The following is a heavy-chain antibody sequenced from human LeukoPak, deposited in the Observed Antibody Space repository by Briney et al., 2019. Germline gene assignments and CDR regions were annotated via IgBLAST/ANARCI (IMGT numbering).Heavy chain of an antibody. D-gene: IGHD4-23*01. Sequence: GGSLRLSCAASGFTSSSYAMHWVRQAPGKGLEWVAVISYDGSNKYYADSVKGRFTISRDNSKNTLYLQMNSLRAEDTAVYYCARDLSYGGNPFDFWGQGTLVTVSS. CDR3: ARDLSYGGNPFDF. J-gene: IGHJ4*02. CDR1: GFTSSSYA. V-gene: IGHV3-30-3*01. CDR2: ISYDGSNK.